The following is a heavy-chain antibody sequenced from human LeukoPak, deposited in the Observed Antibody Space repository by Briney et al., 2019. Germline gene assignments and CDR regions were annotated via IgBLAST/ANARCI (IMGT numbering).Heavy chain of an antibody. V-gene: IGHV3-53*01. CDR2: IYSGGST. CDR3: CYDSSGYYSMRFDY. J-gene: IGHJ4*02. D-gene: IGHD3-22*01. CDR1: GFTVSSNY. Sequence: GGSLRLSCAASGFTVSSNYMSWVRQAPGKGLEWVSVIYSGGSTYYADSVKGRFTISRDNSKSTLYLQMNSLRAEGTAVYYCCYDSSGYYSMRFDYWGQGTLVTVSS.